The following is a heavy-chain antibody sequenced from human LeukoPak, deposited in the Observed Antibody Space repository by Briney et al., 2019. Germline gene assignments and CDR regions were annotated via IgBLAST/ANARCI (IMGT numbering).Heavy chain of an antibody. CDR1: GYSISSAYY. V-gene: IGHV4-38-2*02. CDR3: ARGWVGDYVWFGY. CDR2: IYYSGST. J-gene: IGHJ4*02. D-gene: IGHD3-16*01. Sequence: SETLSLTCSVSGYSISSAYYWGWIRQPPGKGLEWIGSIYYSGSTYYNPSLKSRVTISVDTSKNQFSLKLSSVTAADTAVYYCARGWVGDYVWFGYWGQGTLVTVSS.